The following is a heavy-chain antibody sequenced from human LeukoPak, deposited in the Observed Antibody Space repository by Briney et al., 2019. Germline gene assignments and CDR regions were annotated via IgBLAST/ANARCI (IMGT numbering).Heavy chain of an antibody. J-gene: IGHJ5*02. V-gene: IGHV1-69*05. Sequence: ASVKVSCKASGATFSSYAISWVRQAPGQGLEWMGGIIPIFGTANYAQKFQGRVTITTDESTSTAYMELSSLRSEDTAVYYCARIAAAGNNWFDPWGQGTLVTVSS. CDR2: IIPIFGTA. CDR3: ARIAAAGNNWFDP. D-gene: IGHD6-13*01. CDR1: GATFSSYA.